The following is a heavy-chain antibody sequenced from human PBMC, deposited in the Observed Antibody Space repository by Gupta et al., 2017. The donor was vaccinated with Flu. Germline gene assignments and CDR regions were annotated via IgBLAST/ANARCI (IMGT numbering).Heavy chain of an antibody. D-gene: IGHD6-13*01. Sequence: NTGYAQKFQGRVTMTRNTSISTAYMELSSLRSEDTAVYYCARVQGFRSYSSSPGYWGQGTLVTVSS. V-gene: IGHV1-8*01. CDR2: NT. J-gene: IGHJ4*02. CDR3: ARVQGFRSYSSSPGY.